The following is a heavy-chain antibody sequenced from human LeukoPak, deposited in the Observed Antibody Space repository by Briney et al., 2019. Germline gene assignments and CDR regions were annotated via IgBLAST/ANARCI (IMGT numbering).Heavy chain of an antibody. Sequence: GASVKVSCKASSYVFINYGITWVRQAPGQGLEWMGWISAYNGNTNFAQKLQGRFTMTTDTSTSTAYMELRSLRSDDTAVYYCARAWFGELFYYYYGMDVWGQGTTVTVSS. J-gene: IGHJ6*02. CDR1: SYVFINYG. V-gene: IGHV1-18*01. CDR3: ARAWFGELFYYYYGMDV. D-gene: IGHD3-10*01. CDR2: ISAYNGNT.